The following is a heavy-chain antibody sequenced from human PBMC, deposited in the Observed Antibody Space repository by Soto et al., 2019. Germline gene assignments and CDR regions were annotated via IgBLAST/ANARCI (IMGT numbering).Heavy chain of an antibody. J-gene: IGHJ4*02. CDR2: SHQSGNT. CDR3: ATRDTGRVY. D-gene: IGHD5-18*01. CDR1: GVSISSHDW. Sequence: QVQLQESGPGLVKPSGTLSLTCAVSGVSISSHDWWTWVRQPPGKGLEWIGESHQSGNTNYNSSLESRVTISLDKSKNQRSLQLSSVTVADTAVYYCATRDTGRVYWGQGTRVTVSS. V-gene: IGHV4-4*02.